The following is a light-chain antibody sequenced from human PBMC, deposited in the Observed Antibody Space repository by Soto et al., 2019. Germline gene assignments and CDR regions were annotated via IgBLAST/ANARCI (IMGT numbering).Light chain of an antibody. CDR3: QHYHGYPLT. Sequence: DIQMTQSPSTLSASVVARVTITCRASQSVNTWLACYQQKPGKAPVLLIYDASSLKSGVPSRFSGSGSGTEFTLTITSLQPDDFAIYYCQHYHGYPLTFGTGTEVEIK. CDR1: QSVNTW. V-gene: IGKV1-5*01. J-gene: IGKJ3*01. CDR2: DAS.